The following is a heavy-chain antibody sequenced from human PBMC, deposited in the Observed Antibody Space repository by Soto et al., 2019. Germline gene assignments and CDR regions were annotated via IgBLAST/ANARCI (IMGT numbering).Heavy chain of an antibody. CDR1: GYTFTGYY. D-gene: IGHD2-2*01. V-gene: IGHV1-2*02. J-gene: IGHJ5*02. Sequence: QVQLVQSGAEVKKPGASVKVSCKASGYTFTGYYMHWVRQAPGQGLEWMGWINPNSGGTNYAQKFQGRVNMTRDTSISTAYMEMSRLRSDDTAVYYCARVAYCSSTSCFPGGWFDPFGQGTLVTVS. CDR2: INPNSGGT. CDR3: ARVAYCSSTSCFPGGWFDP.